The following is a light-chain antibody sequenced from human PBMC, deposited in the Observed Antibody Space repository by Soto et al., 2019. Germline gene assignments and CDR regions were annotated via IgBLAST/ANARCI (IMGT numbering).Light chain of an antibody. CDR2: GAS. CDR3: QQYGSSPRK. Sequence: VLMPTPRTISLSPKKIDLVCCRISQSVSSSYLAWYQQKPGQAPRLLIYGASSRATVIPDRFSDSGSGTDFTLTISRLEPEDFAVYYCQQYGSSPRKFGEGTKVDIK. V-gene: IGKV3-20*01. CDR1: QSVSSSY. J-gene: IGKJ1*01.